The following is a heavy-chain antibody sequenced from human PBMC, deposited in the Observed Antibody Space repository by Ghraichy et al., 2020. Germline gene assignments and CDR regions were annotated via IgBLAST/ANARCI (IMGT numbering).Heavy chain of an antibody. CDR2: INAGNGNT. D-gene: IGHD6-19*01. Sequence: ASVKVSCKASGYTLTSYAMDWVRQAPGQRLEWMGWINAGNGNTKYSQKFQGRVTITRDTSASTAYMELSSLRSEDTAVYYCAREPSGWYADAFDIWGQGTMVTVSS. J-gene: IGHJ3*02. CDR1: GYTLTSYA. V-gene: IGHV1-3*01. CDR3: AREPSGWYADAFDI.